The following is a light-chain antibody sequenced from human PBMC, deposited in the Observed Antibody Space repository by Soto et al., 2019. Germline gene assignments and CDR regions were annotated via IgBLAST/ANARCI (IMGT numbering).Light chain of an antibody. CDR1: RQVSSSY. V-gene: IGKV3-20*01. CDR2: GAS. Sequence: EIALAQSPSTLSLSPGERATLSCRGGRQVSSSYLAWYQQKPGQAPRLLIYGASSRATGIPDRFSGSGSGTDFTLTISRLEPEDFAVYYCQQYVSSKVTFGQGTKVDIK. J-gene: IGKJ1*01. CDR3: QQYVSSKVT.